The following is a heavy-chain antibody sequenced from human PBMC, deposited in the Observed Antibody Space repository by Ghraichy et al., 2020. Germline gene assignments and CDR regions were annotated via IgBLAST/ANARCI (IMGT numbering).Heavy chain of an antibody. V-gene: IGHV3-33*01. CDR3: ARDDLGIVVAGVDY. D-gene: IGHD6-19*01. J-gene: IGHJ4*02. Sequence: SLRLSCAASGFRFSTYAMHWVRQAPGKGLEWVAVIWFDGSNKYYTDSVKGRFTISRDNSKNTLYLQMNSLRVEDTAVYYCARDDLGIVVAGVDYWGQGTLVTVSS. CDR1: GFRFSTYA. CDR2: IWFDGSNK.